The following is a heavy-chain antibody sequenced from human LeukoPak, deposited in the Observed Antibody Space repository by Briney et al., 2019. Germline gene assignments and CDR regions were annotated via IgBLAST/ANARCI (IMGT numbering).Heavy chain of an antibody. CDR2: MNPNSGNT. V-gene: IGHV1-8*02. CDR3: ARGRLGSSGWYGGFDP. D-gene: IGHD6-19*01. CDR1: GYTFTDYY. Sequence: ASVKVSCKASGYTFTDYYIHWVLQAPGQGLEWMGWMNPNSGNTGYAQKFQGRVTMTRNTSISTAYMELSSLRSEDTAVYYCARGRLGSSGWYGGFDPWGQGTLVTVSS. J-gene: IGHJ5*02.